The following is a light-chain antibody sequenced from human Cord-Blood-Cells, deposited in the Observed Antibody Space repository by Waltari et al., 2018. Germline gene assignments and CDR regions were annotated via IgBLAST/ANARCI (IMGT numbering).Light chain of an antibody. V-gene: IGLV2-8*01. CDR1: SSDVGGYNY. CDR3: SSYAGSNIVV. CDR2: EVS. J-gene: IGLJ2*01. Sequence: QSALTQPPSASGSPGQSVTISCTGTSSDVGGYNYVSWYKQQPGKAPKLMIYEVSKRPSGVPDRFSGSKSGNTASLTVSGLQAEDEADYYCSSYAGSNIVVFGGGTKLTVL.